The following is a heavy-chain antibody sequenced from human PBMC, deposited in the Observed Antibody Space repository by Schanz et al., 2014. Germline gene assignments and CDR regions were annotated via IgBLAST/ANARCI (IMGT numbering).Heavy chain of an antibody. CDR2: ISGSGGST. J-gene: IGHJ4*02. CDR3: ARDRGYCSGGSCLTFDY. D-gene: IGHD2-15*01. V-gene: IGHV3-23*01. CDR1: GFTFSNYA. Sequence: EVQLLESGGGLVRPGGSLRLSCAASGFTFSNYAMSWVRQAPGKGLEWVSAISGSGGSTYYADSVKGRFTISRDNSKNTLYLQMNSLRAEDTAVYYCARDRGYCSGGSCLTFDYWGQGTLXTVSS.